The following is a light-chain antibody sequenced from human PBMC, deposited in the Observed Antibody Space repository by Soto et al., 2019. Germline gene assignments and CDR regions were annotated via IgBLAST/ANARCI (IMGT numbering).Light chain of an antibody. CDR3: QQYGSSVT. CDR1: QSISRY. CDR2: GAS. Sequence: TVLTQSPCTLSLSPGERTTLSCRASQSISRYLAWYQQKPGQGPRLLIYGASSRATGTPDRFSGSGSGTDFTLTINRLEPEDFALYYCQQYGSSVTFGQGTRLEIK. V-gene: IGKV3-20*01. J-gene: IGKJ5*01.